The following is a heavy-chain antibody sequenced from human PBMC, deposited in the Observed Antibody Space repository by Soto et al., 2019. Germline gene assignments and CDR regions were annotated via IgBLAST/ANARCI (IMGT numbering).Heavy chain of an antibody. Sequence: GGSLRLSCAASGFTFSCSSMHWVRQASGKGLEWVGRIRSKANSYATAYAASVKGRFTISRDDSKNTAYLQMNSLKTEDTAVYYCTRHGEYYDFWSGYYTGTRTPNYGMDVWGQGTTVTVSS. D-gene: IGHD3-3*01. CDR1: GFTFSCSS. CDR3: TRHGEYYDFWSGYYTGTRTPNYGMDV. V-gene: IGHV3-73*01. CDR2: IRSKANSYAT. J-gene: IGHJ6*02.